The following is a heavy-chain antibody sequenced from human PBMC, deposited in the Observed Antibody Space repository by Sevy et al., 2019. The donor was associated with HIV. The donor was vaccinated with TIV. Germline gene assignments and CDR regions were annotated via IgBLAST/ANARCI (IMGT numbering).Heavy chain of an antibody. Sequence: ASVKVCCKASGGTFSSYAISWVRQAPGQGLEWMGGIIPIFGTANYAQKFQGRVTITADESTSTAYMELSSLRSEDTAVYYCARDEFYYDSSGYYYYYYYYGIDVWGQGTTVTVSS. D-gene: IGHD3-22*01. CDR2: IIPIFGTA. CDR1: GGTFSSYA. J-gene: IGHJ6*02. V-gene: IGHV1-69*13. CDR3: ARDEFYYDSSGYYYYYYYYGIDV.